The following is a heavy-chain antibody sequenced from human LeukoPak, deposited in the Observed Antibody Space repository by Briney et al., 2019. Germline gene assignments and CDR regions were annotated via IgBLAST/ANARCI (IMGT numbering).Heavy chain of an antibody. CDR3: ARAGRFGAMAYPRTYYYGMDV. CDR1: GGSFSGYY. Sequence: KPSETLSLTCAVYGGSFSGYYWSWIRQPPGKGLEWIGEINHSGSTNYNPSLKSRVTISVDTSKNQFSLKLSSVTAADTAVYYCARAGRFGAMAYPRTYYYGMDVWGQGTTVTVSS. D-gene: IGHD5-18*01. V-gene: IGHV4-34*01. J-gene: IGHJ6*02. CDR2: INHSGST.